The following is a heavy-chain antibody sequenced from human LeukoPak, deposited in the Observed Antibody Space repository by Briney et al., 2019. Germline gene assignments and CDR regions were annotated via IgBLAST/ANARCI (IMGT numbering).Heavy chain of an antibody. V-gene: IGHV3-30*02. J-gene: IGHJ4*02. D-gene: IGHD6-19*01. Sequence: GGSLRLSCAASGFTFSSFGMHWVRQAPGKGPEWVAFIRNDGSKEYYAESVKGRFTISKDNSKNTLYLQMNSLRAEDTAVYYCAKTSIAVAGPSDLDYWGQGTLVTVSS. CDR2: IRNDGSKE. CDR3: AKTSIAVAGPSDLDY. CDR1: GFTFSSFG.